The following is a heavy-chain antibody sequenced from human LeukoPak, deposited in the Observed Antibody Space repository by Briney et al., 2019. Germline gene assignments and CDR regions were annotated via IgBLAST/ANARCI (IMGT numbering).Heavy chain of an antibody. J-gene: IGHJ5*02. CDR2: ITISGHTK. CDR1: GFDLHTHE. V-gene: IGHV3-48*03. Sequence: GGSLRLSCAASGFDLHTHEMNWVRQAPGKGLEWIADITISGHTKNYADSVKGRFTISRDSARTSLYLQMNSLRVEDTGVYFCARGDPHADLWGQGTLVTVSS. CDR3: ARGDPHADL.